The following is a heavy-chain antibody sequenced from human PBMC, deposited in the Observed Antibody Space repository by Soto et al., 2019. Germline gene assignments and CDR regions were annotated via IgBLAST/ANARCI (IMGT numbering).Heavy chain of an antibody. D-gene: IGHD1-26*01. CDR2: IVVGSGNT. J-gene: IGHJ6*02. Sequence: SVKGDCKASGFTFTSSAVQWVRQNRGQRLEWIGWIVVGSGNTNYAQKFQERVTITRDMSTSTAYMELSSLRSEDTAVYYCAAEAELLYYYYGMDVWGQGTTVTVS. CDR1: GFTFTSSA. CDR3: AAEAELLYYYYGMDV. V-gene: IGHV1-58*01.